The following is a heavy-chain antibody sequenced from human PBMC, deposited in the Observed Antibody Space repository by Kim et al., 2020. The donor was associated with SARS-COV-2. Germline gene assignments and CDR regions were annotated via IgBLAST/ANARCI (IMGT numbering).Heavy chain of an antibody. J-gene: IGHJ6*02. Sequence: GESLKISCKGSGYSFTSYWISWVRQMPGKGLEWMGRIDPSDSYTNYSPSFQGHVTISADKSISTAYLQWSSLKASDTAMYYCARHENVLLWFGERKGHYYGMDVWGQGTTVTVSS. CDR2: IDPSDSYT. CDR3: ARHENVLLWFGERKGHYYGMDV. CDR1: GYSFTSYW. V-gene: IGHV5-10-1*01. D-gene: IGHD3-10*01.